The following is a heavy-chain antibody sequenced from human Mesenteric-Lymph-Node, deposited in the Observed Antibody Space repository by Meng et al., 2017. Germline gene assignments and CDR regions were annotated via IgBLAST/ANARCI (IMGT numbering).Heavy chain of an antibody. D-gene: IGHD1-26*01. CDR3: VKGQSRGELGVFDY. J-gene: IGHJ4*02. V-gene: IGHV3-23*01. CDR1: GLIMSRYA. CDR2: LSGSGASAT. Sequence: GESLKISCAGSGLIMSRYAMSWVRHVPGKGLEWVSGLSGSGASATYNADFVQGRFTISRDDSMNILYLQMDNLRVEDTALYYCVKGQSRGELGVFDYWGQGTLVTVSS.